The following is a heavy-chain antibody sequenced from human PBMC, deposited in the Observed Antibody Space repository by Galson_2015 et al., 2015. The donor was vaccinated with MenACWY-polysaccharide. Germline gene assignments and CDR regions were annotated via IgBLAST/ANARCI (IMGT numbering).Heavy chain of an antibody. CDR2: IYYSGST. V-gene: IGHV4-39*07. D-gene: IGHD5-18*01. CDR1: GGPISSSSYY. Sequence: ETLSLTCTVSGGPISSSSYYWGWIRQPPGKGLEWIGSIYYSGSTYYNPSLKSRVTISEDTSKNQFSMKLSSVTAADTAVYYCARDAYSYGPTRLDYWGQGTLVTVSS. J-gene: IGHJ4*02. CDR3: ARDAYSYGPTRLDY.